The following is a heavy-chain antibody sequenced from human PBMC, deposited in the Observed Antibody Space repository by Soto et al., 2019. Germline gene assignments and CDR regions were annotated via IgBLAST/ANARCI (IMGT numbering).Heavy chain of an antibody. CDR3: ARESDSGSYYFDS. D-gene: IGHD3-10*01. CDR2: IYNSGNT. V-gene: IGHV4-61*03. Sequence: LWLTCTVFDGSVSGGSYYWSWIRQPPGKGLEWIGYIYNSGNTNYNPSLKSRVTISVDTSKNHFSLRMSSVTAADTAVYYCARESDSGSYYFDSWGQGTRVTVSS. CDR1: DGSVSGGSYY. J-gene: IGHJ4*02.